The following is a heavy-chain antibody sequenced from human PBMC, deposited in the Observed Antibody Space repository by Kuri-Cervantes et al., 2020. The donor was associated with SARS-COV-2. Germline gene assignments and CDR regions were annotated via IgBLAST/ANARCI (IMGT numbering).Heavy chain of an antibody. CDR3: ARGLSGSYGMDV. CDR2: IIPTFGTA. J-gene: IGHJ6*02. V-gene: IGHV1-69*13. D-gene: IGHD1-26*01. Sequence: SVKVSCKASGGTFSSYAISWVRQAPGQGLERMGGIIPTFGTANYAQKFQGRVTITADESTSTAYMELSSLRSEDTAVYYCARGLSGSYGMDVWGQGTTVTVYS. CDR1: GGTFSSYA.